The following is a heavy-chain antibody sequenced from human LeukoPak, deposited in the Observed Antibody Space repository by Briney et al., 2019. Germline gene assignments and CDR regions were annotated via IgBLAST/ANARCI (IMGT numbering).Heavy chain of an antibody. D-gene: IGHD1-26*01. CDR3: GREVGRGFDY. V-gene: IGHV1-46*01. J-gene: IGHJ4*02. CDR2: INRSGGST. CDR1: GYTFTRYF. Sequence: ASVKVSCKASGYTFTRYFMIWVPQAPGQGLEWRGIINRSGGSTSYEQKVQGRVTMTTDTSTSTAYMEVRSLRSDDTAVYYCGREVGRGFDYWGQGTLVTVSS.